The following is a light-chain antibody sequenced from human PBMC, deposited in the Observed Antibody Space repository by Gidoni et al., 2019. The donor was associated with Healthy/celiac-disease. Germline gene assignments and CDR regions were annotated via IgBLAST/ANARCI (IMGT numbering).Light chain of an antibody. CDR1: SRDVGSYNL. CDR3: CSYAGSSTFYV. V-gene: IGLV2-23*02. CDR2: EVS. Sequence: HSALTPPASVSGPPGQPITISCTGTSRDVGSYNLVSLYPQLPGKAPKLMIYEVSKRPSGVSNRFSGSKSGNTASLTSSGLQAEDEADYYCCSYAGSSTFYVFGTGTKVTVL. J-gene: IGLJ1*01.